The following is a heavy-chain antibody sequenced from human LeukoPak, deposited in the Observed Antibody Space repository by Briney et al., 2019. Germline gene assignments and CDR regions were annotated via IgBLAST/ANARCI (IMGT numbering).Heavy chain of an antibody. J-gene: IGHJ5*02. CDR2: IYHSGST. V-gene: IGHV4-4*02. D-gene: IGHD6-13*01. CDR1: GGYISSSNW. Sequence: SETLSIPFAVSGGYISSSNWWRWVRQPPGKGLEWIGEIYHSGSTNYNPSLKSRVTISVDKSKNQFSLKLSSVTAADTAVYYCASTSQVVIAAANNWFDPWGQGTLVTVSS. CDR3: ASTSQVVIAAANNWFDP.